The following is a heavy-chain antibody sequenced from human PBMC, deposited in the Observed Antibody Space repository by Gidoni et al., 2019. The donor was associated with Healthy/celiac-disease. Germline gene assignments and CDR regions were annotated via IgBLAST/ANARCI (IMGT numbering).Heavy chain of an antibody. CDR3: AKDGYCSGGSCETETLYNWFDP. J-gene: IGHJ5*02. CDR1: GFTFYDYA. CDR2: IGWNSGSI. D-gene: IGHD2-15*01. Sequence: EVQLVESGGGLVQPGRSLRLSCAASGFTFYDYAIHWVRQAPGKGLEWVSGIGWNSGSIGYADSGKGRFTISRDNAKNSLYLQMNSLRAEDTALYYCAKDGYCSGGSCETETLYNWFDPWGQGTLVTVSS. V-gene: IGHV3-9*01.